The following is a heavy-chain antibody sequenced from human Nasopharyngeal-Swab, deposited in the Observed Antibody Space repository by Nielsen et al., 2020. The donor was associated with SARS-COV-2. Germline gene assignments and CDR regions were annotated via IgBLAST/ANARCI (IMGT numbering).Heavy chain of an antibody. Sequence: WVRQAPGQRLEWMGWSNAGNGNTKYSQKFQGRVTITRDTSASTAYMELSSLRSEDTAVYYCARGSSDHWGQGTLVTVSS. V-gene: IGHV1-3*01. CDR2: SNAGNGNT. J-gene: IGHJ4*02. D-gene: IGHD6-6*01. CDR3: ARGSSDH.